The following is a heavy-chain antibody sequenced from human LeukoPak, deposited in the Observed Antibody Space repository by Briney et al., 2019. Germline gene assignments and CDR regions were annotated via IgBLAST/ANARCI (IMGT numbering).Heavy chain of an antibody. CDR2: ISAYNGNT. Sequence: GASVKVSRKASGYTFTSYGISWVRQAPGQGLEWMGWISAYNGNTNYAQKLQGRVTMTTDTFTSTAYMELRSLRSDDTAVYYCARDGGYSGYDYLALDYWGQGTLVTVSS. D-gene: IGHD5-12*01. V-gene: IGHV1-18*01. CDR3: ARDGGYSGYDYLALDY. CDR1: GYTFTSYG. J-gene: IGHJ4*02.